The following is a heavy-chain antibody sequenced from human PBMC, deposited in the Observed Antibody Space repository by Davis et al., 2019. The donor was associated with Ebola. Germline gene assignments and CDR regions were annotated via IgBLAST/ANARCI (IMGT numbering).Heavy chain of an antibody. Sequence: PSETLSLTCAISGDSVSSGGWNWIRQSPSRGLEWLGRTYYNSKWYNDYAVSVKSRITIKSDTSKNQFSLQLNSVTPEDTAVYYCARGWLRSGFDYWGQGAPVTVSS. CDR2: TYYNSKWYN. CDR1: GDSVSSGG. CDR3: ARGWLRSGFDY. J-gene: IGHJ4*02. D-gene: IGHD5-12*01. V-gene: IGHV6-1*01.